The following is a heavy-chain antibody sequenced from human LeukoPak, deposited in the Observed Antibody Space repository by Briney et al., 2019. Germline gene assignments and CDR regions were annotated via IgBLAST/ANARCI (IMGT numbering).Heavy chain of an antibody. D-gene: IGHD1-26*01. Sequence: SETLSLTCTVSGGSISSYYWSWIRQPPGKGLEWIGYIYYSGSTNYNPSLKSRVTISVDTSKNQFSLKLSSVTAADTAVYYCARDQVEGATHRYYYYGMDVWGQGTTVTVSS. CDR2: IYYSGST. CDR1: GGSISSYY. CDR3: ARDQVEGATHRYYYYGMDV. J-gene: IGHJ6*02. V-gene: IGHV4-59*01.